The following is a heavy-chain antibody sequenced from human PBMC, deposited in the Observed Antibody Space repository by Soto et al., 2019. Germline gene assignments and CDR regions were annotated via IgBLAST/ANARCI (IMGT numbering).Heavy chain of an antibody. J-gene: IGHJ5*02. CDR1: GYTFTSYG. D-gene: IGHD1-26*01. CDR2: ISAYNGNT. CDR3: ARDVIVGATSGAQWFDP. V-gene: IGHV1-18*01. Sequence: ASVKVSCKASGYTFTSYGISWVRQAPGQGLEWMGWISAYNGNTNYAQKLQGRVTMTTDTSTSTAYMELRSLRSDDTAVYYCARDVIVGATSGAQWFDPWGQGTLVTVSS.